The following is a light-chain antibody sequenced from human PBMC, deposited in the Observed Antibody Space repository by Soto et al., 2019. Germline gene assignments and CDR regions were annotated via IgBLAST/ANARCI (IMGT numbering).Light chain of an antibody. V-gene: IGKV4-1*01. J-gene: IGKJ1*01. CDR2: WAS. CDR1: QRVLYSSSNKNY. Sequence: IVMTQSPDSLAVSLGERATINCKSSQRVLYSSSNKNYLAWYQQKPGQPPKLLIYWASTRESGVPDRFSGSGSGRDFTLTISSLQAEDVAVYYCQQYCSSPWTFGQGTKVEIK. CDR3: QQYCSSPWT.